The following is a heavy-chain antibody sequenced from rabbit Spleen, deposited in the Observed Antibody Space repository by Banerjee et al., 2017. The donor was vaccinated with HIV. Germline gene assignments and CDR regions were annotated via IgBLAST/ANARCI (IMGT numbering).Heavy chain of an antibody. D-gene: IGHD8-1*01. V-gene: IGHV1S45*01. CDR1: GFSFSSSYY. CDR3: ARANYAGSGYLYGMDL. Sequence: QEQLEESGGDLVKPEGSLTLTCTASGFSFSSSYYMCWVRQAPGKGLEWIGCIYTGSGTTYYASWAKGRFTISKTSSTTVTLQMTSLTAADTATYFCARANYAGSGYLYGMDLWGQGTLVTVS. J-gene: IGHJ6*01. CDR2: IYTGSGTT.